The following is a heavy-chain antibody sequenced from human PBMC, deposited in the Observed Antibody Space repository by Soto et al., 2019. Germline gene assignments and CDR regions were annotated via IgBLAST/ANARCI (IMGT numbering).Heavy chain of an antibody. V-gene: IGHV1-18*04. CDR2: ISAYNGNT. D-gene: IGHD2-15*01. CDR1: GYTFTSYG. J-gene: IGHJ4*02. Sequence: ASVKVSCKASGYTFTSYGISWVRQAPGQGLEWMGWISAYNGNTNYAQKLQGRVTMTTDTSTSTAYMELRRLRSDDTAVYYCARGIGGGSCTRCFDYWGQGTLVTVSS. CDR3: ARGIGGGSCTRCFDY.